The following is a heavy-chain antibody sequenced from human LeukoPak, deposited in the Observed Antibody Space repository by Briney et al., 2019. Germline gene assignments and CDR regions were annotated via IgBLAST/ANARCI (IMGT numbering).Heavy chain of an antibody. CDR3: ASTSSRDSSSWYYFDY. D-gene: IGHD6-13*01. J-gene: IGHJ4*02. CDR1: GFTFSSYA. Sequence: GGSLRLSCAASGFTFSSYAMHWVRQAPGKGLEYVSAISSNGGSTYYANSVKGRFTISRDNSKNTLYLHMGSLRAEDMAVYYCASTSSRDSSSWYYFDYWGQGTLVTVSS. V-gene: IGHV3-64*01. CDR2: ISSNGGST.